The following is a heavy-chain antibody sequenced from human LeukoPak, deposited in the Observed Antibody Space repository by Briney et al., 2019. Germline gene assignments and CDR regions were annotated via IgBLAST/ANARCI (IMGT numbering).Heavy chain of an antibody. CDR3: AAEKSGSYSDY. CDR1: GGSISDYS. J-gene: IGHJ4*02. CDR2: IYYSGST. D-gene: IGHD3-3*01. V-gene: IGHV4-59*12. Sequence: SETLSLTCTVSGGSISDYSWSWIRQPPGKGLEWIGNIYYSGSTYYNPSLKSRITISVDTSKNQFSLKLSSVTAADTAVYFCAAEKSGSYSDYWGQGTLVTVSS.